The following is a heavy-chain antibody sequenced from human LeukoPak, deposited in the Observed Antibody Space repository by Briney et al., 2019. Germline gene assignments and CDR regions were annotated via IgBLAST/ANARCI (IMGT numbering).Heavy chain of an antibody. D-gene: IGHD1-1*01. CDR2: INAGNGNT. CDR1: GYTFTSYA. Sequence: ASVKVSYKASGYTFTSYAMHWVRQAPGQRLEWMGWINAGNGNTKYSQKFQGRVTITRDTSASTAYMELSSLRSEDTAVYYCARVEGIGGTTKKAIYFDYWGQGTLVTVSS. J-gene: IGHJ4*02. CDR3: ARVEGIGGTTKKAIYFDY. V-gene: IGHV1-3*01.